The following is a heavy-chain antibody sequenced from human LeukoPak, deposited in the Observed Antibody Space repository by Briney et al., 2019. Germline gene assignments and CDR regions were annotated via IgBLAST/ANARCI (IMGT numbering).Heavy chain of an antibody. Sequence: PGGSLRLSCAASGFTFDDYAMHWVRQAPGKGLEWVSGISWNSGSIGYADSMKGRFTISRDNAKNSLYLQMNSLRAEDTALYYCAKDGTLWWYFDLWGRGTLVTVSS. V-gene: IGHV3-9*01. J-gene: IGHJ2*01. CDR3: AKDGTLWWYFDL. CDR2: ISWNSGSI. CDR1: GFTFDDYA.